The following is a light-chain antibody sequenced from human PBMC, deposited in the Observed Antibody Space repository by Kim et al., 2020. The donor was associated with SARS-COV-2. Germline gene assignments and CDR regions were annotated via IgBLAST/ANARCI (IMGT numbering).Light chain of an antibody. CDR1: QGISSY. CDR3: QQYYSFAPLS. CDR2: SAS. V-gene: IGKV1-9*01. Sequence: QLIQSPSSLSASVGDRVTITCRASQGISSYLAWYQQKPGEAPKLLIYSASTLQSGVPSRFSGSGSGTDFSLTITSLQPEDFGTFYCQQYYSFAPLSFGGGTKVDIK. J-gene: IGKJ4*01.